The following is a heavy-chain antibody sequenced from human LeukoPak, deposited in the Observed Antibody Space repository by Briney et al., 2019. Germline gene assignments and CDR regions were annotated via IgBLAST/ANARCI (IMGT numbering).Heavy chain of an antibody. D-gene: IGHD3-9*01. V-gene: IGHV4-59*08. J-gene: IGHJ4*02. CDR1: GGSISRYY. CDR3: ARHSLILTGYPFDY. Sequence: SETLSLTCTVSGGSISRYYWSWIRQPPWKELEWIGYIYYSGSTKYNPSLKSQVIISVDTSKNQFSLKLSSVTAADTAVYYCARHSLILTGYPFDYWGQGTLVTVSS. CDR2: IYYSGST.